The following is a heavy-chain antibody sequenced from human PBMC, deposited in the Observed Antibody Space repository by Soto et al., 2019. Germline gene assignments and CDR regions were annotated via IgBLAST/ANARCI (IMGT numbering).Heavy chain of an antibody. J-gene: IGHJ6*02. Sequence: ASVKVSCKASGGAFRSCAISWVRHAPGQGLEWMGWIIPIFGTANYAQKFQGRVTITADESTSTAYMELSSLRSEDTAVYYCASRITMVRGRGYYYGMDVWGQGTTVTVSS. CDR1: GGAFRSCA. V-gene: IGHV1-69*13. D-gene: IGHD3-10*01. CDR3: ASRITMVRGRGYYYGMDV. CDR2: IIPIFGTA.